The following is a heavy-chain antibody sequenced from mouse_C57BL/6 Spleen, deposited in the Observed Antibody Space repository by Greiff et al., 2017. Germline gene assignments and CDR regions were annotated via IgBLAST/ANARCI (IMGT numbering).Heavy chain of an antibody. CDR3: ARGVWDVYWYFDV. Sequence: EVHLVESGGGLVKPGGSLKLSCAASGFTFSSYAMSWVRQTPEKRLEWVATISDGGSYTYYPDNVKGRFTISRDNAKNNLYLQMSHLKSEDTAMYYCARGVWDVYWYFDVWGTGTTVTVAS. V-gene: IGHV5-4*01. CDR1: GFTFSSYA. CDR2: ISDGGSYT. D-gene: IGHD4-1*01. J-gene: IGHJ1*03.